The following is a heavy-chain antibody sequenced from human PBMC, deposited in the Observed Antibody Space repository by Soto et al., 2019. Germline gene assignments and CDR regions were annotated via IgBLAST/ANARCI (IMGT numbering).Heavy chain of an antibody. V-gene: IGHV1-8*01. CDR3: ARGRYLFYFWGGYPDTLYY. CDR2: MNPNSGNT. Sequence: SVKVYCKASGYTFTSHDINWVRQATGQGLEWMGWMNPNSGNTGYAQKFQGRVTMTRNTSISTAYMELSSLRSEDTAVYYCARGRYLFYFWGGYPDTLYYWGRGTLVTVSS. J-gene: IGHJ4*02. D-gene: IGHD3-3*01. CDR1: GYTFTSHD.